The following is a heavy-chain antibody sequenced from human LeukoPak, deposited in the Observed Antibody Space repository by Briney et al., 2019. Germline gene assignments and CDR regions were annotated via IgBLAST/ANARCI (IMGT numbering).Heavy chain of an antibody. CDR3: ARGGEVCSSSSCYRGHDY. J-gene: IGHJ4*02. D-gene: IGHD2-2*01. CDR1: GYTFTGYY. V-gene: IGHV1-2*02. Sequence: ASVKVSCTASGYTFTGYYMHWVRQAPGQGLEWMGWISPKSGGTTYEQKFQGRVTMTRDTSTSTAYMELSRLRSDDTAVYYCARGGEVCSSSSCYRGHDYWGQGTLVTVSS. CDR2: ISPKSGGT.